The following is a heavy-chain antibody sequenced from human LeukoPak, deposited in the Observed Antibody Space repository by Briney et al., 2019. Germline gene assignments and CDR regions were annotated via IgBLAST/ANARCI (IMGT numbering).Heavy chain of an antibody. CDR2: IIPILGIA. CDR1: GGTFSSYA. V-gene: IGHV1-69*04. J-gene: IGHJ6*02. CDR3: AREGAPWFGELNYYYYYGMDV. D-gene: IGHD3-10*01. Sequence: SVKVSCKASGGTFSSYAISWVRQAPGQGLEWMGRIIPILGIANYAQKFQGRVTITADKSTSTAYMELSSLRSEDTAVYYCAREGAPWFGELNYYYYYGMDVWGQGTTVTVS.